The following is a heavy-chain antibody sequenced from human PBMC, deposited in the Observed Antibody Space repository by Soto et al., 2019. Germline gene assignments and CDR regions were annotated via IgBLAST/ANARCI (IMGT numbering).Heavy chain of an antibody. CDR1: GFTFSRNT. V-gene: IGHV3-21*01. J-gene: IGHJ6*02. CDR2: ITSSGSYV. D-gene: IGHD3-3*02. CDR3: VKDEGIEAMDV. Sequence: PGGSLRLSCVTSGFTFSRNTMNWVRQAPGKWLEWVASITSSGSYVYYADSVKGRFSASRDNAKNSLSLQMDSLRPDDTAIYFCVKDEGIEAMDVWGQGXTVTVYS.